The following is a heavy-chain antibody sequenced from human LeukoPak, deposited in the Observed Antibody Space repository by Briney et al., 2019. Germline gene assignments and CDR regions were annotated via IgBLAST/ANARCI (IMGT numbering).Heavy chain of an antibody. CDR3: AKDAIPDYYDSRGYSSYYFDY. CDR1: GFTFSSYA. Sequence: PGGSLRLSCAASGFTFSSYAMSWVRQAPGKGLEWVSAISGSGGSTYYADSVKGRFTISRDNSKNTLYLQMNSLRAEDTAVYYCAKDAIPDYYDSRGYSSYYFDYWGQGTLVTVSS. CDR2: ISGSGGST. V-gene: IGHV3-23*01. D-gene: IGHD3-22*01. J-gene: IGHJ4*02.